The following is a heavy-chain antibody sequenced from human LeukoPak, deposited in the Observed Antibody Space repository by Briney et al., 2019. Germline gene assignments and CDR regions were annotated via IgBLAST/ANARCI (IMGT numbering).Heavy chain of an antibody. V-gene: IGHV1-18*01. CDR3: ARGGGLLTGYYFDY. D-gene: IGHD3-9*01. J-gene: IGHJ4*02. Sequence: ASVKVSCKASGYTFTTYGISWVRQAPGQGLEWMGWISAYNGNTNYAQRLQGRVIMTTDTSTTTAYMERRSLRSDDTAVYYCARGGGLLTGYYFDYWGQGTLVTVSS. CDR1: GYTFTTYG. CDR2: ISAYNGNT.